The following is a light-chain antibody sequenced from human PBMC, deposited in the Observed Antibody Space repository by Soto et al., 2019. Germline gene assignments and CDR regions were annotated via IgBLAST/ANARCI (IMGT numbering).Light chain of an antibody. CDR3: QQYGSSRWT. V-gene: IGKV3-20*01. J-gene: IGKJ1*01. CDR2: GAS. Sequence: ESLLAQSPISRSLSPVGIATSSCRASQSVSSSYLAWYQQKPGQAPRLLIYGASSRATGIPDRFSGSGSGTDFTLTISRLEPEDFAVYYCQQYGSSRWTFGQGTKLDI. CDR1: QSVSSSY.